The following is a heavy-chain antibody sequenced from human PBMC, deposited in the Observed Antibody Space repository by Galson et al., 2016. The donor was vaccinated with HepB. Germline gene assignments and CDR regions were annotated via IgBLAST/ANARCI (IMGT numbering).Heavy chain of an antibody. J-gene: IGHJ5*02. Sequence: LSLTCTVSGASVSSYNWSWIRQPPGKGLEWIGYIYYSGSTNYNPSLKSRVTISGDTSKNQFSLKLSSVTAADTAVYYCAREGSSSWYNWFDPWGQGTLVTVSS. CDR1: GASVSSYN. V-gene: IGHV4-59*02. CDR2: IYYSGST. CDR3: AREGSSSWYNWFDP. D-gene: IGHD6-13*01.